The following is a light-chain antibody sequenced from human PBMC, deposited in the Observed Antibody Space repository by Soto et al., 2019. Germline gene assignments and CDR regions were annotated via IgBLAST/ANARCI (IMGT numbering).Light chain of an antibody. CDR1: SSDVAIYNY. CDR2: DVS. V-gene: IGLV2-11*01. CDR3: CPYAGSYTFARNV. Sequence: QSALAQPRSVSGSPGQSVTISCTGTSSDVAIYNYISWYQQHPGEAPKLMILDVSERPSGVPDRFSGSKSGNTASLTISGLQAEDEADYYCCPYAGSYTFARNVFGTGTKVTVL. J-gene: IGLJ1*01.